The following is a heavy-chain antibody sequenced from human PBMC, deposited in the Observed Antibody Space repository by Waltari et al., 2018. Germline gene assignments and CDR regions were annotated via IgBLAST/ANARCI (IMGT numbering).Heavy chain of an antibody. J-gene: IGHJ3*02. Sequence: EVQLLEPGGGLVQPGGSLRLSCGSGGFTFRSYVTSWVRQAPGKGVEWVAGIGASARATFYADSVRSRCDISRDNSKNTLYLQLNGLRDDDTAVYYCVKTKGYDYEGDFFDIWGPGAAVTVSS. CDR1: GFTFRSYV. CDR3: VKTKGYDYEGDFFDI. V-gene: IGHV3-23*01. D-gene: IGHD3-22*01. CDR2: IGASARAT.